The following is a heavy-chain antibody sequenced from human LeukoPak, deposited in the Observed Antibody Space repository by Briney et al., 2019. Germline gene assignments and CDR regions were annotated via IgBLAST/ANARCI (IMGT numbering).Heavy chain of an antibody. CDR3: ATAQERGFGELFPN. V-gene: IGHV1-24*01. D-gene: IGHD3-10*01. Sequence: ASVKVSCKVSGYTLTELSTHWVRQAPGKGLEGMGGFDPEDGETIYAQKFQGKVTMTQDTSTDTAYRELSSRRSEDTAVYYCATAQERGFGELFPNWGQGTLVTVSS. J-gene: IGHJ4*02. CDR2: FDPEDGET. CDR1: GYTLTELS.